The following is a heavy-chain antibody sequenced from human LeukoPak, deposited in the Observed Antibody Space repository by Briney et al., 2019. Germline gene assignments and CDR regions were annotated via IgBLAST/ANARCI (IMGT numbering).Heavy chain of an antibody. D-gene: IGHD2-21*02. CDR3: AGAHCGGDCYSGRAFDI. CDR1: GGSFSGYY. V-gene: IGHV4-34*01. J-gene: IGHJ3*02. Sequence: SETLSLTCAVYGGSFSGYYWSWIRQPPGKGLEWIGEIYHSGSTNYKPSLKSRVTISVDKSKNQFSLKLSSVTAADTAVYYCAGAHCGGDCYSGRAFDIWGQGTMVTVSS. CDR2: IYHSGST.